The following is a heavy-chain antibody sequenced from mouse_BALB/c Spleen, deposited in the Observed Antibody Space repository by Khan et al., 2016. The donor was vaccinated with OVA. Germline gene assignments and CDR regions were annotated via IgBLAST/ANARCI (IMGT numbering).Heavy chain of an antibody. CDR3: VKKDYHGYGDAWFTY. CDR1: GFSLTSYG. CDR2: IWGDGNT. D-gene: IGHD1-2*01. V-gene: IGHV2-3*01. Sequence: QVQLKESGPGLVAPSQSLSITCTVSGFSLTSYGVSWVRQPPGKGLEWLGVIWGDGNTNYHSALISRLSISKDNSKSQVFLKLNSLPTDDTATYYCVKKDYHGYGDAWFTYRGQGTLVTISA. J-gene: IGHJ3*01.